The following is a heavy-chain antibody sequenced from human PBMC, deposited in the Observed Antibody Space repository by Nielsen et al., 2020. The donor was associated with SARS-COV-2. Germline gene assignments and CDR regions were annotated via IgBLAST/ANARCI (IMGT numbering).Heavy chain of an antibody. D-gene: IGHD5-24*01. V-gene: IGHV4-39*07. CDR2: INNSGTA. J-gene: IGHJ6*03. CDR1: GGSISSGGYY. Sequence: SETLSLTCTVSGGSISSGGYYWGWIRQSPGKGLEWIGSINNSGTAYYNPSLKGRVTISVDTSKNQLSLRLSSVTAADTAVYYCARSVAEMVRGYYMDVWGRGTTVTVSS. CDR3: ARSVAEMVRGYYMDV.